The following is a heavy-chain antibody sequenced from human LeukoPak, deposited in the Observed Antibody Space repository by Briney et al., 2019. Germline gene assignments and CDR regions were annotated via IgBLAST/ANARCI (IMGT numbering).Heavy chain of an antibody. Sequence: TPSETLSLTCTVSGGSISSSSYYWGWIRQPPGKGLEWIGSIYYSGSTYYNPSLKSRVTISVDTSKNQFSLKLSSVTAADTAVYYCARENYFRVVGTSPHVDYWGQGTLVTVSS. CDR3: ARENYFRVVGTSPHVDY. CDR2: IYYSGST. J-gene: IGHJ4*02. CDR1: GGSISSSSYY. D-gene: IGHD2-21*01. V-gene: IGHV4-39*02.